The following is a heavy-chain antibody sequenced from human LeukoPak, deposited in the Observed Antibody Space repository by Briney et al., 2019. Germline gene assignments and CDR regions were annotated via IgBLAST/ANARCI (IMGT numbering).Heavy chain of an antibody. J-gene: IGHJ4*02. V-gene: IGHV3-21*01. CDR2: ISSSSGFI. CDR3: ARGQTRIDY. CDR1: GFTFSSYT. Sequence: GGSLRLSCAASGFTFSSYTMNWVRQAPGKGLEWVSSISSSSGFIYYADSMKGRFTISRDNAKNSLFLQMNSLRAEDTSVYYCARGQTRIDYWGQGTLLTVSS.